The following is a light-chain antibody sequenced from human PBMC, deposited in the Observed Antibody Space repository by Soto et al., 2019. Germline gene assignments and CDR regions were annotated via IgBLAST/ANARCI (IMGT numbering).Light chain of an antibody. CDR3: QKRSNWRIT. V-gene: IGKV3-11*01. Sequence: EIVLPQSPATLSLSPGARATLSGRASQSVSSYLAWYQQKPGQAPRLLIYDASNRATCIPARFSGSGSGTDFTLTIRSLEPEDFAVYYCQKRSNWRITFGQGTRLEIK. CDR2: DAS. J-gene: IGKJ5*01. CDR1: QSVSSY.